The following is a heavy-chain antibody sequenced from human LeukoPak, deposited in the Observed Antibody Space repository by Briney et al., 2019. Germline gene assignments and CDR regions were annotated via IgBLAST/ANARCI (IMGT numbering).Heavy chain of an antibody. V-gene: IGHV3-43*01. CDR2: ITWDGGST. J-gene: IGHJ4*02. CDR3: ARDGADDSSGFALLDY. CDR1: GFTFDDYT. Sequence: GGSLRPSCAASGFTFDDYTMHWVRQAPGKGLEWVSLITWDGGSTYYADSVKGRFTISRDNSKNSLYLQMNSLRVEDTAVYYCARDGADDSSGFALLDYWGQGTLVTVSS. D-gene: IGHD3-22*01.